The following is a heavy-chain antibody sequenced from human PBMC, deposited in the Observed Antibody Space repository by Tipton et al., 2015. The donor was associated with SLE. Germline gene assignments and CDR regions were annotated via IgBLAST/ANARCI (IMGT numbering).Heavy chain of an antibody. J-gene: IGHJ4*02. CDR3: ARDHTRTVGSWLPFDY. CDR1: GGSIRSHH. CDR2: VFHSGST. Sequence: LRLSCTVSGGSIRSHHWSWMRQPPGKGLEWIEYVFHSGSTTYSSSFKSRVTISVDTSKTQFSLKLSSVTAADTAVYYCARDHTRTVGSWLPFDYWGQGTLVTVSS. V-gene: IGHV4-59*11. D-gene: IGHD6-13*01.